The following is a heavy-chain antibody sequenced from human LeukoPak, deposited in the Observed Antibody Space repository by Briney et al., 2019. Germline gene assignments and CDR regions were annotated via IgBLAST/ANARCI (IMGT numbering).Heavy chain of an antibody. V-gene: IGHV4-39*01. CDR1: GGSISSSSYY. CDR2: IYYSGST. CDR3: ARPPYYDFWSGYPPYYYYYMDV. D-gene: IGHD3-3*01. J-gene: IGHJ6*03. Sequence: SETLSLTCTVSGGSISSSSYYRGWIRQPPGKGLEWIGSIYYSGSTYYNPSLKSRVTISVDTSKNQFSLKLSSVTAADTAVYYCARPPYYDFWSGYPPYYYYYMDVWGKGTTVTVSS.